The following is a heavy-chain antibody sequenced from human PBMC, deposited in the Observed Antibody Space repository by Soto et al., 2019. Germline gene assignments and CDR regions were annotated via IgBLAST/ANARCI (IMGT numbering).Heavy chain of an antibody. J-gene: IGHJ4*02. CDR1: GGSISSYY. Sequence: SETLSVTCTVSGGSISSYYWSWIRQPPGKGLEWIGYIYYSGSTNYNPSLKSRVTISVDTSKNQFSLKLSSVTAADTAVYYCARLVGANYFDYWGQGTLVTGSS. D-gene: IGHD1-26*01. CDR2: IYYSGST. V-gene: IGHV4-59*08. CDR3: ARLVGANYFDY.